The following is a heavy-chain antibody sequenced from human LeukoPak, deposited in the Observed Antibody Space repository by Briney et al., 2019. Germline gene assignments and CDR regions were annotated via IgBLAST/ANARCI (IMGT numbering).Heavy chain of an antibody. D-gene: IGHD3-10*01. Sequence: SETLSLTCAVYGGSFSGYYWSWIRQPPGKGLEWIGEINHSGSTNYNPSLKSRVTISVDMSKNQFSLKLSSVTAADTAVYYCARVLRFPDYWGQGTLVTVSS. CDR1: GGSFSGYY. J-gene: IGHJ4*02. CDR2: INHSGST. V-gene: IGHV4-34*01. CDR3: ARVLRFPDY.